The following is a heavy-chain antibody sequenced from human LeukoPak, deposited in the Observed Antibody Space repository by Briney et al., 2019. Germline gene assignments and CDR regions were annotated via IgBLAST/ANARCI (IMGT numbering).Heavy chain of an antibody. V-gene: IGHV4-59*08. CDR1: GGSISSYY. CDR3: ARQVYDSSGYYYGTQYYYYYMDV. D-gene: IGHD3-22*01. CDR2: VYYSGST. J-gene: IGHJ6*03. Sequence: SETLSLTCTVSGGSISSYYWSWIRQPPGKGLEWIGYVYYSGSTNYNPSLKSRVTISVDTSKNQFSLKLSSVTAADTAVYYCARQVYDSSGYYYGTQYYYYYMDVWGKGTTVTVSS.